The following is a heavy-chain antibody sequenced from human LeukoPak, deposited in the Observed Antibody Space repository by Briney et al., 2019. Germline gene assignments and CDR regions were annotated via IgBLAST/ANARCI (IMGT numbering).Heavy chain of an antibody. CDR3: ARDYGGNSGWFDP. D-gene: IGHD4-23*01. Sequence: ASVKVSCTASGYTFTSYDLNWVRQATGQGLEWIGWMNPNSGNTGYAQKFQGRVTLTRSTSISTAYTELRSLTSEDTAVYYCARDYGGNSGWFDPWGQGTLVTVSS. J-gene: IGHJ5*02. CDR2: MNPNSGNT. V-gene: IGHV1-8*01. CDR1: GYTFTSYD.